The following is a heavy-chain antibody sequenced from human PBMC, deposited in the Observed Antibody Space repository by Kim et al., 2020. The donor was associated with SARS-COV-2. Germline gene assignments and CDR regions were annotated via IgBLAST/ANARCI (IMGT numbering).Heavy chain of an antibody. CDR1: GFTFDDYA. D-gene: IGHD6-19*01. CDR2: ISRDGGEI. V-gene: IGHV3-43*02. J-gene: IGHJ4*02. Sequence: GGSLRLSCAASGFTFDDYAIQWVRQVPGKGLEWVSLISRDGGEIKYADSVKGRFTISRDNRQKSVYLQMNSLRSEDTALYYCVRGQQWLIKNWGQGTQVTVSS. CDR3: VRGQQWLIKN.